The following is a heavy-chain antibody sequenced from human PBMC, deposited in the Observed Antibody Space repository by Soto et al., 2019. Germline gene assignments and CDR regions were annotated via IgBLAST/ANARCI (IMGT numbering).Heavy chain of an antibody. CDR1: GYSFTSYW. D-gene: IGHD2-2*01. J-gene: IGHJ5*02. Sequence: EVQLVQSGAEVKKPGESLKISCKGSGYSFTSYWIGWVRQMPGKGLEWMGIIYPSDSDTRYSPSFQGQVTISADKSISTAYLQWSSLKASDTAMYYCARHERYCISSSCAQYWFDPWGQGTLVTVSS. V-gene: IGHV5-51*01. CDR3: ARHERYCISSSCAQYWFDP. CDR2: IYPSDSDT.